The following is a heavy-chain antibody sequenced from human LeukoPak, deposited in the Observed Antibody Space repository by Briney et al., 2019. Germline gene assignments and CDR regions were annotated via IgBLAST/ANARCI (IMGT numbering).Heavy chain of an antibody. CDR1: GGSISSGGYY. J-gene: IGHJ4*02. CDR2: IYYSGTS. D-gene: IGHD6-6*01. CDR3: ARIERSSYSLGFDY. V-gene: IGHV4-31*03. Sequence: SQTLSLTRTVSGGSISSGGYYWSWLRQHPGKGLEWIGHIYYSGTSFYNPSLTSRVTISVDTSKHQFSLKLTSVNDADTAVYYCARIERSSYSLGFDYWGQGTLVTVSS.